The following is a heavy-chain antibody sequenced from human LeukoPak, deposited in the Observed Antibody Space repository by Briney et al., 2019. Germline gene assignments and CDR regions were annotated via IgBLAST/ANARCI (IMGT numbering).Heavy chain of an antibody. V-gene: IGHV3-7*01. CDR3: AREFNDACDI. Sequence: DSVKGRFTISRDNAKNSLYPQMNSLRADDTAVYHCAREFNDACDIWGQGTMVTISS. J-gene: IGHJ3*02.